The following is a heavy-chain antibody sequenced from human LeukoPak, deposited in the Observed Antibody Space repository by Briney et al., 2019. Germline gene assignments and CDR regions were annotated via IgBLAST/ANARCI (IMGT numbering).Heavy chain of an antibody. V-gene: IGHV4-39*07. CDR2: IYYSGST. Sequence: PSETLSLTCTVSGGSISSSSYYWGWIRQPPGKGLEWIGSIYYSGSTYYNPSLKSRVTISVDTSKNQFSLKLSSVTAADTAVYYCARERLLWFGELGSFDYWGQGTLVTVSS. J-gene: IGHJ4*02. CDR3: ARERLLWFGELGSFDY. CDR1: GGSISSSSYY. D-gene: IGHD3-10*01.